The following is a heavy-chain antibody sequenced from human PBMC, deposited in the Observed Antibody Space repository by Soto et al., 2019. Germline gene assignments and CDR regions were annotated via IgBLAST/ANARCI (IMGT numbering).Heavy chain of an antibody. J-gene: IGHJ6*02. Sequence: ASVKVSCKASGGTFSSYAISWVRQAPGQGLEWMGGIIPIFGTANYAQKFQGRVTITADESTSTAYMELSSLRSEDTAVYYCARYCSGGSCYSSYYGMDVWGQGTTVTVSS. V-gene: IGHV1-69*13. CDR3: ARYCSGGSCYSSYYGMDV. D-gene: IGHD2-15*01. CDR2: IIPIFGTA. CDR1: GGTFSSYA.